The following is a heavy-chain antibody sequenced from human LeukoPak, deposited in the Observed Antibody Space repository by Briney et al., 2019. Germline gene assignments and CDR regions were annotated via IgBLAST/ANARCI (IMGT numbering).Heavy chain of an antibody. D-gene: IGHD2-8*01. Sequence: SSETLSLTCTVSGGSISSGSYYWSWIRQPAGKGLEWIGRIYTSGSTNYNPSLKSRVTISVDTSKNQFSLKLSSVTAADTAVYYCARGRVFPSGDIVLMVYWRYFDLWGRGTLVTVSS. CDR3: ARGRVFPSGDIVLMVYWRYFDL. V-gene: IGHV4-61*02. CDR1: GGSISSGSYY. J-gene: IGHJ2*01. CDR2: IYTSGST.